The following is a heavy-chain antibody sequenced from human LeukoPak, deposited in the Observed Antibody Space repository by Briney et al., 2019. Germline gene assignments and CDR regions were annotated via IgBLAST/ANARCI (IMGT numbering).Heavy chain of an antibody. D-gene: IGHD2-2*01. CDR1: GVSFGRYS. J-gene: IGHJ4*02. Sequence: PSGTLSLTCAVSGVSFGRYSWTWIRQSPGKGLECIGEINFSGYTKYNPSLKSRVTMSVDTSKNQFSLKLASVTAADTAIYFCARVGSTPAKFDHWGQGTLVTVPS. CDR2: INFSGYT. V-gene: IGHV4-34*01. CDR3: ARVGSTPAKFDH.